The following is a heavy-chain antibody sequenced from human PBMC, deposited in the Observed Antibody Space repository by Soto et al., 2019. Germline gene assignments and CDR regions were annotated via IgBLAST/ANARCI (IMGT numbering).Heavy chain of an antibody. J-gene: IGHJ6*02. V-gene: IGHV3-30-3*01. Sequence: XESLRLSCAASGFTFSSYAMHWVRQAPGKGLEWVAVISYDGSNKYYADSVKGRFTISRDNSKNTLYLQMNSLRAEDTAVYYCARHRGILYYYYGMDVWGQGTTVTVPS. D-gene: IGHD6-13*01. CDR3: ARHRGILYYYYGMDV. CDR2: ISYDGSNK. CDR1: GFTFSSYA.